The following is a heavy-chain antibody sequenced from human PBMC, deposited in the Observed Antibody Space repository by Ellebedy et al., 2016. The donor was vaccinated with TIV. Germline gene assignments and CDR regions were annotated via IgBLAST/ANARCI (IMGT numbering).Heavy chain of an antibody. CDR1: GFIFRDYG. J-gene: IGHJ4*02. V-gene: IGHV3-23*01. CDR3: AKVVRAVFDHHFDH. CDR2: IRGRGGGT. Sequence: GGSLRLXCAASGFIFRDYGMTWVRQAPGKGLEWVSSIRGRGGGTYYADSVKGRFTISGDDSRDTVYLQMNSLRADDAAVYYCAKVVRAVFDHHFDHWGQGTLVTVSS. D-gene: IGHD3-10*01.